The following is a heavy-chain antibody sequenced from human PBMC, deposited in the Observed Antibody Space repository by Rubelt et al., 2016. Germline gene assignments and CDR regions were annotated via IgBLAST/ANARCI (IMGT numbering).Heavy chain of an antibody. D-gene: IGHD1-26*01. J-gene: IGHJ2*01. Sequence: EVQLLESGGGLVQPGGSLRLSCAASGFTFSSYAMSWVRQAPGKGLEWVSVIYRGGSTYYAESVKGRFTISSDNSKNTLYLQMHSLGPEDTAIYYCAKDQSKGIGSYRGLDLWGRGTLVTVSS. CDR1: GFTFSSYA. CDR3: AKDQSKGIGSYRGLDL. V-gene: IGHV3-23*03. CDR2: IYRGGST.